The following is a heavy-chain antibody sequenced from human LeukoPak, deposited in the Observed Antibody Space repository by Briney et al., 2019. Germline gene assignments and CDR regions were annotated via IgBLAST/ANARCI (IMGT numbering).Heavy chain of an antibody. CDR3: ARSWGYYYDSSGRQNAFDI. CDR2: ISGSSRYI. Sequence: PGGSLRLSCAASGFTFSSYTMNWVRQAPGKGLEWVASISGSSRYIYYADSVKGRFTISRDNAKNSLYLQMNSLRAEDTAVYYCARSWGYYYDSSGRQNAFDIWGQGTMVTVSS. D-gene: IGHD3-22*01. J-gene: IGHJ3*02. CDR1: GFTFSSYT. V-gene: IGHV3-21*01.